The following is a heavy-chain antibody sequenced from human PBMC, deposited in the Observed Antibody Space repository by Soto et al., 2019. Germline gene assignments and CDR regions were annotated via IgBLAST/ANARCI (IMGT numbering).Heavy chain of an antibody. V-gene: IGHV5-51*01. Sequence: GESLKISCKGSGYSFTSYWIAWVRQMPGKGLEWMGIIHPGDSDTIHSPSFQGPVTFSADKSTSTAYLQWSSLKASDSAMYYCARQGSNGAYYYYGMDVWGQGTTVTVSS. CDR3: ARQGSNGAYYYYGMDV. D-gene: IGHD2-8*01. CDR2: IHPGDSDT. CDR1: GYSFTSYW. J-gene: IGHJ6*02.